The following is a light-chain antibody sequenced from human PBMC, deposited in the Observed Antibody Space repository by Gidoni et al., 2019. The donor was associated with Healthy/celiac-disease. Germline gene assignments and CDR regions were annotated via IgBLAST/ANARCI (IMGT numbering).Light chain of an antibody. V-gene: IGLV2-23*02. CDR1: SSDVVSYNL. J-gene: IGLJ3*02. Sequence: QSALTQPASVSGSPGQSLTISCTGTSSDVVSYNLVSWYQQHPGKAPKLMIYEVSKRPSGVSNRFSGSKSGNTASLTISGLQAEDEADYYCCSYAGSSTRWVFGGGTKLTVL. CDR2: EVS. CDR3: CSYAGSSTRWV.